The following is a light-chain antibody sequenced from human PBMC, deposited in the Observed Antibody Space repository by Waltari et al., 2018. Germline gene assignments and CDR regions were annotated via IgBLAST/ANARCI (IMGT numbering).Light chain of an antibody. CDR2: GKG. CDR3: QSYDSSLSVV. Sequence: QSVLTQPPSVSGAPGQRVTISCTGSSSNIGAGYDVHWYQQLPGPAPKLLNYGKGNRPHGVPDRFSGSKAGTSASLAITGLQAGDEADYYCQSYDSSLSVVFGGGTKLTVL. V-gene: IGLV1-40*01. CDR1: SSNIGAGYD. J-gene: IGLJ2*01.